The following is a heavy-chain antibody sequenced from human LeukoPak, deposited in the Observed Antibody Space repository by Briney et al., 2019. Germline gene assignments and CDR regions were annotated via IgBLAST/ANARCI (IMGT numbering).Heavy chain of an antibody. J-gene: IGHJ3*02. Sequence: GGSLRLSCAASGFTFSSYGMHWVRQAPGKGLEWVAVISYDGSNKYYADSVKGRFTISRDNSKNTLCLQMNSLRAEDTAVYYCAREINGYYDSSGAFDIWGQGTMVTVSS. V-gene: IGHV3-30*03. D-gene: IGHD3-22*01. CDR3: AREINGYYDSSGAFDI. CDR2: ISYDGSNK. CDR1: GFTFSSYG.